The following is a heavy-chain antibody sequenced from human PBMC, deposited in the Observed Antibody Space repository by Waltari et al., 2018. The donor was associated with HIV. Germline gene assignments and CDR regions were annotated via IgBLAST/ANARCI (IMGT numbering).Heavy chain of an antibody. CDR3: AHAYFYRSGSFFAY. D-gene: IGHD3-10*01. CDR1: GFSLTTSGVG. CDR2: IYWDDNK. J-gene: IGHJ4*02. Sequence: LTCTFSGFSLTTSGVGVAWIRQPPGRAPEWLAVIYWDDNKHYNSSLRSRLTIYKDTSKNQVFLIVGNMHPSDRATYYCAHAYFYRSGSFFAYWGQGILVSVSS. V-gene: IGHV2-5*02.